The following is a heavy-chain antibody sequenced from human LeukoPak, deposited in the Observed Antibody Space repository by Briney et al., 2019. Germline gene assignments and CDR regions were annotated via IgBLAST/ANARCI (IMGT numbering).Heavy chain of an antibody. Sequence: GGSLRLSCAASGFTFSSSAMSWVRQAPGKGLEWVSAISGSGGRTFYADSVKGRFTISRDNSRSTLYLQMISLRAEDTAVYYCAKRNGDSAGPFDLWGRGTLVTVSS. CDR1: GFTFSSSA. V-gene: IGHV3-23*01. CDR3: AKRNGDSAGPFDL. D-gene: IGHD4-17*01. CDR2: ISGSGGRT. J-gene: IGHJ2*01.